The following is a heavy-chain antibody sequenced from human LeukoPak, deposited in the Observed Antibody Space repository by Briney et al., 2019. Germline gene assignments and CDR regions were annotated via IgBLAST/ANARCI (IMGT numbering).Heavy chain of an antibody. V-gene: IGHV4-39*07. J-gene: IGHJ4*02. CDR1: GGSISSSGYY. CDR2: IYYSGST. CDR3: ARGYSGSWYLSI. Sequence: SETLSLTCTVSGGSISSSGYYWVWIRQPPGKGLEWIGSIYYSGSTYYNPSLTSRVTISVDTSKNQFSQKLSSVTAADTAVYYCARGYSGSWYLSIWGQGTLVTVSP. D-gene: IGHD6-13*01.